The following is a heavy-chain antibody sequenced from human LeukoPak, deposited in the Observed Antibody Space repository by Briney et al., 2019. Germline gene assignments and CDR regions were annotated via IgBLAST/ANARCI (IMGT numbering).Heavy chain of an antibody. CDR2: ISSSSSTI. D-gene: IGHD2-2*01. V-gene: IGHV3-48*02. Sequence: GGSLRLSCAASGSTLSSFSMNWVRLAPGKGLEWLSYISSSSSTIYYADSVKGRFTISRDNAKNSLYLQMNSLRDEDTAVYYCARGRIAPAATDYWGQGTLVTVSS. J-gene: IGHJ4*02. CDR1: GSTLSSFS. CDR3: ARGRIAPAATDY.